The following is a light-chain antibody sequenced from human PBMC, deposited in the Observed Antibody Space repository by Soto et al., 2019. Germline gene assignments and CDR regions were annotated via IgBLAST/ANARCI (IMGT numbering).Light chain of an antibody. CDR3: QQYGSPPWT. V-gene: IGKV3-20*01. Sequence: EIVLTQSPGTLSLSPGERTTLSCRASQSVSSSCLTWYQQKPGQAPRLLIYGASSRATGIPDRFSGSGSGTDFTLTISRLEPEDFAVYYCQQYGSPPWTFGQGTKVEIK. CDR2: GAS. CDR1: QSVSSSC. J-gene: IGKJ1*01.